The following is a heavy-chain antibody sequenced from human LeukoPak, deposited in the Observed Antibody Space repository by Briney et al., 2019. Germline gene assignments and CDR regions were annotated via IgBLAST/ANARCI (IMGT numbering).Heavy chain of an antibody. Sequence: GGSLRLSCTGSGFIFNSYGINWVRQAPGKGLEWVAYISSSTSNIFYADSVKGRFTISRDHAKDSVLLQMNSLRVEDTALYFCARDGVMAETPFYFDFWGQEALVTVSS. CDR2: ISSSTSNI. D-gene: IGHD2-21*01. CDR3: ARDGVMAETPFYFDF. J-gene: IGHJ4*02. CDR1: GFIFNSYG. V-gene: IGHV3-48*01.